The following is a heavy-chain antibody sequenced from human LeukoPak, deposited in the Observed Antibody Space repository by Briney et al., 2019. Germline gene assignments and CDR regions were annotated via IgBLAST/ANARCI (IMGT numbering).Heavy chain of an antibody. CDR3: ARGRAGRGYSYYMDV. D-gene: IGHD5-18*01. Sequence: SETLSLTCTVSGGLISISTYYWGWIRQPPGKGLEWIGSIYYSGTTHYNPSLKSRVTIAVDTSKNQFSLKLSSVTAADTAVYYCARGRAGRGYSYYMDVWGKGTTVTVSS. J-gene: IGHJ6*03. V-gene: IGHV4-39*07. CDR2: IYYSGTT. CDR1: GGLISISTYY.